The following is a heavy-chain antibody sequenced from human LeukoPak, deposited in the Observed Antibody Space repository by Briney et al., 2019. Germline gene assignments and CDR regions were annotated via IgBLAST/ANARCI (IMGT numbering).Heavy chain of an antibody. CDR3: ASSTHYYYYYMDA. V-gene: IGHV1-2*02. Sequence: ASVKVSCKASGYTFTGYYMHWVRQAPGQGLEWMGWINPNSGGTNYAQKFQGRVIMTRDTSISTAYMELSRLRSDDTAVYYCASSTHYYYYYMDAWGKGTTVTVSS. CDR1: GYTFTGYY. J-gene: IGHJ6*03. CDR2: INPNSGGT.